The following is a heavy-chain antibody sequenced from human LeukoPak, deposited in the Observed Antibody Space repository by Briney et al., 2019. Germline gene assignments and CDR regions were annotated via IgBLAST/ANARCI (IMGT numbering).Heavy chain of an antibody. J-gene: IGHJ4*02. V-gene: IGHV3-23*01. D-gene: IGHD2-15*01. CDR1: GFTFNIYP. CDR3: AKSRVVDRRGYFDY. Sequence: GDSLTLSCVASGFTFNIYPMTWVRQSPEKGLEWVSTIGTGGDTYYADSVKGRFTISRDDSKNTLYLQMHSLGAEDTAVYYCAKSRVVDRRGYFDYWGQGTLVTVSS. CDR2: IGTGGDT.